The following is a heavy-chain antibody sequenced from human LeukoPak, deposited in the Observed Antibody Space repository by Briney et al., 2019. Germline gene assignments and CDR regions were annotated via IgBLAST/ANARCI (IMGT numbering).Heavy chain of an antibody. Sequence: GGSLRLSCAASGFTFSSYSMNWVRQAPGKGLEWVSYISSSSSTIYYADSVKGRFTISRDNAKNSLYLQMNSLRDEDTAVYYCALMGYGDYLRAFDIWGQGTVVTVSS. J-gene: IGHJ3*02. CDR2: ISSSSSTI. V-gene: IGHV3-48*02. CDR1: GFTFSSYS. CDR3: ALMGYGDYLRAFDI. D-gene: IGHD4-17*01.